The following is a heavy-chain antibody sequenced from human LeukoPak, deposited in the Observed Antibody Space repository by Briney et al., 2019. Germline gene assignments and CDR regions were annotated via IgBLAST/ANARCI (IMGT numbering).Heavy chain of an antibody. CDR1: GYTFTGYY. CDR2: INPNSGGT. D-gene: IGHD3-22*01. J-gene: IGHJ6*02. Sequence: ASVKVSCKASGYTFTGYYMHWVRQAPGQGLEWMGWINPNSGGTNYAQKFQGWVTMTRDTSIGTAYMELSRLRSDDTAVYYCARGESYYDSSGYPYGMDVWSQGTTVTVSS. CDR3: ARGESYYDSSGYPYGMDV. V-gene: IGHV1-2*04.